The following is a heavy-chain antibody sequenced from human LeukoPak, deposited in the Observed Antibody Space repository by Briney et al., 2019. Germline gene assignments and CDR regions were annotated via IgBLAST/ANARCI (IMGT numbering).Heavy chain of an antibody. CDR2: ISGSGGST. V-gene: IGHV3-23*01. Sequence: PGGSLRLSCQASGFTFTDYALHWVRQAPGKGLEWVAVISGSGGSTYYADSVKGRFTISRDNSKNTLYLQMNSLRAEDTAVYYCAKDPARRHIVVVTAGYYFDYWGQGTLVTVSS. CDR1: GFTFTDYA. D-gene: IGHD2-21*02. CDR3: AKDPARRHIVVVTAGYYFDY. J-gene: IGHJ4*02.